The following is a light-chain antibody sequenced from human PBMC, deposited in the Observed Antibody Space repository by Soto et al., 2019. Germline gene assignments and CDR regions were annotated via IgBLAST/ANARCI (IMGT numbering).Light chain of an antibody. CDR3: AACDDSLNGSL. V-gene: IGLV1-44*01. Sequence: QSVLTQPPSASGTPGQRVTISCSGSSSNIGSNTVNWYQQLPGTAPKLLLYSNNQRPSGVTDRFSGSKSGTSASLAISGLQSEYEADYYCAACDDSLNGSLFCGGTKLTVL. CDR2: SNN. CDR1: SSNIGSNT. J-gene: IGLJ2*01.